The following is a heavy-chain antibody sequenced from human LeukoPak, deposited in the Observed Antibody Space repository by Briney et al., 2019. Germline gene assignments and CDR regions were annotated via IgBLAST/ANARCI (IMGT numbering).Heavy chain of an antibody. CDR3: ARGRYDSSGSIDY. CDR2: ISSSSSTI. J-gene: IGHJ4*02. Sequence: GESLRLSCAASGFTFSSYSMNWVRQAPGKGLEWVSYISSSSSTIYYADSVKGRFTISRDNAKNSLYLQMNSLRAEDTAVYYCARGRYDSSGSIDYWGQGTLVTVSS. CDR1: GFTFSSYS. D-gene: IGHD3-22*01. V-gene: IGHV3-48*01.